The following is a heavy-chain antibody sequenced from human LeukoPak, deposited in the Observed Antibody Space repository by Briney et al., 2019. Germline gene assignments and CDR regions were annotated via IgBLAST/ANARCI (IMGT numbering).Heavy chain of an antibody. CDR3: ARAAREVAAAGKL. V-gene: IGHV1-18*01. Sequence: ASVKVSCKASGYIFTSYGISWVRQAPGQGLEWMGWIRTYNGYTIYAQKLQDRVTLTTDTSTNTAYMELRSLRSDDTAVYYCARAAREVAAAGKLWGQGTLVTVSS. J-gene: IGHJ4*02. CDR1: GYIFTSYG. CDR2: IRTYNGYT. D-gene: IGHD6-13*01.